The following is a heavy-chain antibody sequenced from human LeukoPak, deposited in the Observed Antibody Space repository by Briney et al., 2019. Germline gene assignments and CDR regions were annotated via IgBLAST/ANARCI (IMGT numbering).Heavy chain of an antibody. D-gene: IGHD3-22*01. Sequence: SETLSLTCTVSGSSISSNSYYWGWIRQPPGKGLEWIGTIYYSGSTYYNPSLKSRVTISVDTSKNQFSLKLSSVTAADTAVYYCATNSSLYSWFDYGGQEPRVTVSS. V-gene: IGHV4-39*01. CDR1: GSSISSNSYY. J-gene: IGHJ4*02. CDR3: ATNSSLYSWFDY. CDR2: IYYSGST.